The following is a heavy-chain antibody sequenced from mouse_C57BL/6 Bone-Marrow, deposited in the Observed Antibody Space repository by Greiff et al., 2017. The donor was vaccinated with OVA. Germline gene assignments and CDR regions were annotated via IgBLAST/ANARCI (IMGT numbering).Heavy chain of an antibody. CDR1: GFTFSDFY. D-gene: IGHD2-4*01. J-gene: IGHJ3*01. V-gene: IGHV7-1*01. Sequence: KLVESGGGLVQSGRSLRLSCATSGFTFSDFYMEWVRQAPGKGLEWIAASRNKANDYTTEYSASVKGRFIVSRDTSQSILYLQMNALRAEDTAIYYCARDEGLRGFAYWGQGTLVTVSA. CDR2: SRNKANDYTT. CDR3: ARDEGLRGFAY.